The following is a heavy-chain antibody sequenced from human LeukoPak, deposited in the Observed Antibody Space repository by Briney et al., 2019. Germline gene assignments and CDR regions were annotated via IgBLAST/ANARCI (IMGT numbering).Heavy chain of an antibody. CDR3: ARRITMIRGTNFDY. J-gene: IGHJ4*02. Sequence: PGGSLRLSCAASGFTFDDYGMTWVRQAPGKGLEWVSNINWNGGSTLYADSVKGRFTISRDNAKNSVYLEMNSLRAEDTAFYCCARRITMIRGTNFDYWGQGTLVTVSS. V-gene: IGHV3-20*04. CDR1: GFTFDDYG. CDR2: INWNGGST. D-gene: IGHD3-10*01.